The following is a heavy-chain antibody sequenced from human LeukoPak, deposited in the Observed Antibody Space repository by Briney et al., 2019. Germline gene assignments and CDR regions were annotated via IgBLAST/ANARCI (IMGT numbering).Heavy chain of an antibody. Sequence: SQTLSLTCTVSGGPITSGGSYWSWIRQHPGEGLEWIGYIYYSGSTYYNPSLKSRVTISEDTSKKQFSLKLNSVTAADTAVYFCASQANYYDSSGYFIHWGQGILVTVSS. CDR2: IYYSGST. CDR3: ASQANYYDSSGYFIH. V-gene: IGHV4-31*03. D-gene: IGHD3-22*01. CDR1: GGPITSGGSY. J-gene: IGHJ1*01.